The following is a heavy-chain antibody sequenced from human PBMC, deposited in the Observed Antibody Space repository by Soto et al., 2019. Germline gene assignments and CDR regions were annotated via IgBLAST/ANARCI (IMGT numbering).Heavy chain of an antibody. CDR3: AKAPDYAEREGWFDS. CDR1: GFTFDDYA. Sequence: EVQLVESGGGLVQPGRSLRLSCAASGFTFDDYAMHWVRQVPAKGLEWVSGISWNGGNIGYADSVKGRFTISRDNAKNSLYLQMNSPRPDDTALYYCAKAPDYAEREGWFDSWGQGTLVTVSS. J-gene: IGHJ5*01. D-gene: IGHD4-17*01. V-gene: IGHV3-9*01. CDR2: ISWNGGNI.